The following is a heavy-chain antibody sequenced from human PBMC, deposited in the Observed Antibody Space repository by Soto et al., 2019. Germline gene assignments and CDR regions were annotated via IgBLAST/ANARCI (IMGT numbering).Heavy chain of an antibody. CDR3: AREGGSYYFAFDI. D-gene: IGHD1-26*01. CDR1: GDSVSTNSAA. Sequence: SQTLSLTCAISGDSVSTNSAAWNWFRQSPSRGLEWLGRTYYRSKWYNDYAVSVKSRITINPDTSKNQFSLQLNSVTPEDTAVYYCAREGGSYYFAFDIWGQGTMVTVSS. J-gene: IGHJ3*02. CDR2: TYYRSKWYN. V-gene: IGHV6-1*01.